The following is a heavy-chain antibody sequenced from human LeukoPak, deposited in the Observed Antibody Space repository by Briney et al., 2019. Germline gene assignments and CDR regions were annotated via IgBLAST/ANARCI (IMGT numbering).Heavy chain of an antibody. Sequence: PGGSLRLSCAASGFTVSSNYMSWVRQAPGKGLEWVSVIYNDGRTYYADSVKGRFTISRDNSKNTLYLQMNSLRVEDTAVYYCARDSSSGNYFYFDYWGQGTLVTVTP. D-gene: IGHD3-22*01. CDR2: IYNDGRT. V-gene: IGHV3-53*01. CDR3: ARDSSSGNYFYFDY. CDR1: GFTVSSNY. J-gene: IGHJ4*02.